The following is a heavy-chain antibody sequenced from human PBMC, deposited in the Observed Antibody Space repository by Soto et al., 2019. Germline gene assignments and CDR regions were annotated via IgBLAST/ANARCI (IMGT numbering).Heavy chain of an antibody. D-gene: IGHD3-22*01. CDR2: INTSGGTT. V-gene: IGHV3-23*01. Sequence: EVQLLESGGGLVQPGGSLRLSCAASGFTFSSYAMTWVREAPGKGLEWVSTINTSGGTTYYADSVKGRFTISRDNSKNTLYLQMHSLRAEDKALYYCANVRDSSGYAWDYWGQGTLVTVSS. CDR3: ANVRDSSGYAWDY. J-gene: IGHJ4*02. CDR1: GFTFSSYA.